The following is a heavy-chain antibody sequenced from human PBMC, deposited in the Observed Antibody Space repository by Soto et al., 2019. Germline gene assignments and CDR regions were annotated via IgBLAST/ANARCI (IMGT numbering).Heavy chain of an antibody. Sequence: SETLSLTCTVSGGSFTSGDYYWNWIRQPPGKGLEWIGYIYYLGSTLYNPSLKSRLTISVDTSKNQFSLQLSAVTPEDTAVYYCATEDGYNSRGGNWFDPWGQGTLVTVSS. D-gene: IGHD5-12*01. J-gene: IGHJ5*02. V-gene: IGHV4-30-4*01. CDR3: ATEDGYNSRGGNWFDP. CDR2: IYYLGST. CDR1: GGSFTSGDYY.